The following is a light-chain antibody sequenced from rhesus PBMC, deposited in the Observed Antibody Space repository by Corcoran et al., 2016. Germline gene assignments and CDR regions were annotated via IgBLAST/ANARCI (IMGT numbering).Light chain of an antibody. CDR1: QSISSW. Sequence: DIQMTQSPSSLSASVGDKVTITCQASQSISSWLAWYQKKPGKAPKALIYKASKLESGVPSRFSGDGSGTDFTLTISRLQPEDFATYYRQQYDSAPLTFGGGTTVELK. J-gene: IGKJ4*01. V-gene: IGKV1-16*01. CDR2: KAS. CDR3: QQYDSAPLT.